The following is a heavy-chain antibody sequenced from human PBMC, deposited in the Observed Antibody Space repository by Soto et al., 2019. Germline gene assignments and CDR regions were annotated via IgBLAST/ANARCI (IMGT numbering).Heavy chain of an antibody. V-gene: IGHV1-18*04. CDR2: ISAYNGNT. J-gene: IGHJ6*02. CDR3: AREVSIWVRGRSVPDYRMDV. Sequence: ASVKVSCKASGYTFTSYGISWVRQAPGQGLEWMGWISAYNGNTNYAQKLQGRVTMATDTSTSTAYMELRSLRSDGTAVYYCAREVSIWVRGRSVPDYRMDVWDQGTTVTVSS. CDR1: GYTFTSYG. D-gene: IGHD3-10*01.